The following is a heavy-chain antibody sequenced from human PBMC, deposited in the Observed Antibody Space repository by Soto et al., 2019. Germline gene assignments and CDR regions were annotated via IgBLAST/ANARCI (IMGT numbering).Heavy chain of an antibody. J-gene: IGHJ4*02. CDR3: ARDYYDILTGYYPEGY. CDR1: GYTFTSYG. D-gene: IGHD3-9*01. CDR2: ISAYNGNT. V-gene: IGHV1-18*01. Sequence: ASVKVSCKASGYTFTSYGISWVRQAPGQGLEWMGWISAYNGNTNYAQKLQGRVTTTTDTSTSTAYMELRSLRSDDTAVYYCARDYYDILTGYYPEGYWGQGTLVTVSS.